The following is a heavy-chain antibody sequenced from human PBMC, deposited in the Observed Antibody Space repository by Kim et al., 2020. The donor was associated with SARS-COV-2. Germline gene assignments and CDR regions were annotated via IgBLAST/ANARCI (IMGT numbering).Heavy chain of an antibody. Sequence: GGSLRLSCSASGFTFSSYAMHWVRQAPGKGLEYVSAISSNGGSTYYADSVKGRFTISRDNSKNTLYLQMSSLRAEDTAVYYCVKIGSQYCSSTSCYLPPYYYYGMDVWGQGTTVTVSS. CDR2: ISSNGGST. V-gene: IGHV3-64D*06. CDR1: GFTFSSYA. J-gene: IGHJ6*02. CDR3: VKIGSQYCSSTSCYLPPYYYYGMDV. D-gene: IGHD2-2*01.